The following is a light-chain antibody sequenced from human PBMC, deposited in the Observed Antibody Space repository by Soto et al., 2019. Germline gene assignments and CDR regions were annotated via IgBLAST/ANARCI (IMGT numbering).Light chain of an antibody. Sequence: EIVLTPSPGTLSLSPGERATLSCRASQSVSNNFLAWYQQKPGQAPRLLIYGASNRATGIPDRFSGSGSGTDFTLTISRLDPEDFAMYYCQKYDTSVRTFGQGTKVDIK. CDR1: QSVSNNF. V-gene: IGKV3-20*01. CDR2: GAS. CDR3: QKYDTSVRT. J-gene: IGKJ1*01.